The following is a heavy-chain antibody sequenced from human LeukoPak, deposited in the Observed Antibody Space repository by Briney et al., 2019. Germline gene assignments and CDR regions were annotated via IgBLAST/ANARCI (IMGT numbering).Heavy chain of an antibody. CDR2: ISYDGSNK. CDR3: AKDREYMVRGVIGYYYYYGMDV. Sequence: PGRSLRLSCAASGFTFSSYGMHWVRQAPGKGLEWVAVISYDGSNKYYADSVKGRFTISRDNSKNTLYLQMNSLRAEDTAVYYCAKDREYMVRGVIGYYYYYGMDVWGQGTTVTVSS. CDR1: GFTFSSYG. V-gene: IGHV3-30*18. D-gene: IGHD3-10*01. J-gene: IGHJ6*02.